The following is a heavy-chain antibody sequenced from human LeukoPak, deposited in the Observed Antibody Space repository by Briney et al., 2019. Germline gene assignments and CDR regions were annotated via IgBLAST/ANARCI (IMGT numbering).Heavy chain of an antibody. D-gene: IGHD6-13*01. CDR1: GFTFSSYG. CDR2: ISYDGSNK. Sequence: PGRSLRLSCAASGFTFSSYGMHWVRQAPGKGLEWVAVISYDGSNKYYADSVKGRFTISRDNSKNTLYLQMNSLRAEDTAVYYCAKSQRGIAAAGGDYWGQGTLVTVSS. J-gene: IGHJ4*02. V-gene: IGHV3-30*18. CDR3: AKSQRGIAAAGGDY.